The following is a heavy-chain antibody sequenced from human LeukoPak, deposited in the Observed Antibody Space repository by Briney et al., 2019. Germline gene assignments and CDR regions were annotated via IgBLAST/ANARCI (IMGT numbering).Heavy chain of an antibody. CDR1: GYSFTSYW. D-gene: IGHD4-17*01. CDR2: IYPGDSDT. CDR3: ARQGPDDYGDSRDAFDI. V-gene: IGHV5-51*01. Sequence: GESLKISCKGSGYSFTSYWIGWVRQMPGKGLEWMGIIYPGDSDTRYSPPFQGQVTISADKSISTAYLQWSSLKASDTAMYYCARQGPDDYGDSRDAFDIWGQGTMVTVSS. J-gene: IGHJ3*02.